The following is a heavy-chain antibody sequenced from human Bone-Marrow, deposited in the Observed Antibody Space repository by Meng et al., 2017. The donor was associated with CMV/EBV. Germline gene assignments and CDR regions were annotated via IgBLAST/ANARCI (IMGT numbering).Heavy chain of an antibody. CDR2: INPNSGGT. CDR3: ARAWPLNRAARPTHRFDP. V-gene: IGHV1-2*02. Sequence: ASVKVSCKASGYTFTGYYMHWVRQAPGQGLEWMGWINPNSGGTNYAQKFQGRVTMTRDTSISTAYMELSSLRSEDTAVYYCARAWPLNRAARPTHRFDPWGQGTLVTVSS. CDR1: GYTFTGYY. J-gene: IGHJ5*02. D-gene: IGHD6-6*01.